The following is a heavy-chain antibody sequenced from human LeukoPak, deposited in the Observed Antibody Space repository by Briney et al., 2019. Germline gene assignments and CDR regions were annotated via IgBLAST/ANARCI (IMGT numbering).Heavy chain of an antibody. Sequence: GGSLRLSCAASGFTFDYYAMHWVRQAPGKGLEWVSAISWNSGSIGYADSVKGRFTISRDNAKNSLYLQMNSLRAEDMALYYCEKDTYYDFWSGPGGATFDYWGQGTLVTVSS. D-gene: IGHD3-3*01. V-gene: IGHV3-9*03. CDR1: GFTFDYYA. J-gene: IGHJ4*02. CDR2: ISWNSGSI. CDR3: EKDTYYDFWSGPGGATFDY.